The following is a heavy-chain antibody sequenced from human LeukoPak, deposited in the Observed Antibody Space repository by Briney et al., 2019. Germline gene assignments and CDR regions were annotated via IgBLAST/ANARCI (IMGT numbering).Heavy chain of an antibody. J-gene: IGHJ4*02. CDR2: ISYTGTT. V-gene: IGHV4-39*01. CDR1: GGSISSSGYY. CDR3: ARGLRITMVRGVSFPDY. D-gene: IGHD3-10*01. Sequence: PSETLSLTCGVSGGSISSSGYYWAWIRQPPGTGLEWIGSISYTGTTYYNPSLKSRLTISADRSKNQFSLKLTSVTAADTAVYYCARGLRITMVRGVSFPDYWGQGTLVTVSS.